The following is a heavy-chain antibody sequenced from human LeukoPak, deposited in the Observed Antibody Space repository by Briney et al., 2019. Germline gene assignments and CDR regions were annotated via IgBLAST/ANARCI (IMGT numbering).Heavy chain of an antibody. D-gene: IGHD3-22*01. CDR3: TAATMIVVVITSDAFDI. Sequence: GGSLRLSCAASGFTFSDYYMSWMRQAPGKGLEWVSYISDSTNTIYYADSVKGRFTISRDNAKNSLYLQMNSLRAEDTAVYYCTAATMIVVVITSDAFDIWGQGTMVTVSS. J-gene: IGHJ3*02. V-gene: IGHV3-11*04. CDR2: ISDSTNTI. CDR1: GFTFSDYY.